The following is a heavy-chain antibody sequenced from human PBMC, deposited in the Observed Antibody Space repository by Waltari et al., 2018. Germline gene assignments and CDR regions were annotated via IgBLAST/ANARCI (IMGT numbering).Heavy chain of an antibody. CDR2: IYTSGSA. CDR3: ARDFWNLDYYYYGMDV. D-gene: IGHD3-3*01. CDR1: GGSISGGSYY. Sequence: QVQLQESGPGLVKPSQTLSLTCSVSGGSISGGSYYWTWIRQPAGKGLEWIGRIYTSGSAMSNPSLKARVTISADPSTNQFSLELSSVTAADTAVYYCARDFWNLDYYYYGMDVWGQGTTVTVSS. J-gene: IGHJ6*02. V-gene: IGHV4-61*02.